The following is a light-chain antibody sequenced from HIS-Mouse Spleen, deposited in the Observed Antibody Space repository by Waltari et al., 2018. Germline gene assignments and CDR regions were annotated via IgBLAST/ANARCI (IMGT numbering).Light chain of an antibody. CDR2: EGS. Sequence: QSALTQPASVSGSPGQSITISCTGTSSDVGSYNLVSWYQQHPGKAPKRMIYEGSKLPSGVSNRFSGSKSGNTASLTISGLQAEDEADYYCCSYAGSSTFEVFGGGTKLTVL. CDR1: SSDVGSYNL. CDR3: CSYAGSSTFEV. V-gene: IGLV2-23*03. J-gene: IGLJ2*01.